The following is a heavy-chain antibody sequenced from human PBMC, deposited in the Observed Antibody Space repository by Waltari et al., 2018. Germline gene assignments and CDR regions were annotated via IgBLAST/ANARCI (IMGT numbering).Heavy chain of an antibody. CDR2: INSDGRDT. J-gene: IGHJ6*02. Sequence: EEQLVESGGGLIQPGESLSVSCAGSGFTFSRYWMNWVRQAPGKGLLWGVRINSDGRDTSYADSVKGRFTISRDNARNTVYLQMKSLRAEDTAVYYCARVARKTYSSPVPGRDYYYGMDVWGLGTTVTVSS. D-gene: IGHD3-22*01. V-gene: IGHV3-74*01. CDR3: ARVARKTYSSPVPGRDYYYGMDV. CDR1: GFTFSRYW.